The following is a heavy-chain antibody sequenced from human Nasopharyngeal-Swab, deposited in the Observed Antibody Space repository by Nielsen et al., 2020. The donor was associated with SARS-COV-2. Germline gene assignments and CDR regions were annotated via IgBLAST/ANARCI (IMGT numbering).Heavy chain of an antibody. V-gene: IGHV4-34*01. Sequence: SETLSLTCAVYGGSFSGYYWSWISQPPGKGLEWIGEINHSGSTKSNPSLKSRVTISVDTSKNRFSLKLSTVTAADTAVYYCARGVPLYSSSWFGSWGQGTLVTVSS. CDR1: GGSFSGYY. D-gene: IGHD6-13*01. CDR3: ARGVPLYSSSWFGS. CDR2: INHSGST. J-gene: IGHJ5*01.